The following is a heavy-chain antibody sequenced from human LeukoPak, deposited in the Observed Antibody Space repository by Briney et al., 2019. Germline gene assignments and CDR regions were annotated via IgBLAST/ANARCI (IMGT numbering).Heavy chain of an antibody. V-gene: IGHV3-9*01. Sequence: PGGSLRLSCAASGFTFGDYAMHWVRQAPGKGLEWVSGISWNSGSIGYADSVKGRFTISRDNAKNSLYLQMNSLRAEDTALYYCAKYTYDYGDYGPDAFDIWGQGTMVTVSS. CDR1: GFTFGDYA. D-gene: IGHD4-17*01. CDR3: AKYTYDYGDYGPDAFDI. J-gene: IGHJ3*02. CDR2: ISWNSGSI.